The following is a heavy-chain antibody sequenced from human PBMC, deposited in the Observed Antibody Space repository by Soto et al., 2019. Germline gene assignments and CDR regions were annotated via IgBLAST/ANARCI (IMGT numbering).Heavy chain of an antibody. D-gene: IGHD3-3*01. J-gene: IGHJ5*02. CDR2: ISAYNGNT. V-gene: IGHV1-18*01. CDR1: GYTFTSYG. Sequence: GASVKVSCKASGYTFTSYGISWVRQAPGQGLEWMGWISAYNGNTNYAQKLQGRVTMTTDTSTSTAYMELRSLRSDDTAVYYCARVSYYDFSNWFDPWGQGTLVTVSS. CDR3: ARVSYYDFSNWFDP.